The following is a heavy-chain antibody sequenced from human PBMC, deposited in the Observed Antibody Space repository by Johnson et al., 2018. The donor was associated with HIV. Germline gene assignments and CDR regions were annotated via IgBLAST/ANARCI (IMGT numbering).Heavy chain of an antibody. D-gene: IGHD1-26*01. CDR1: GFTFSSYW. CDR2: IKQDGSEK. V-gene: IGHV3-7*01. J-gene: IGHJ3*02. Sequence: VQLVESGGGLVQPGVSLRLSCAASGFTFSSYWMSWVRQAPGKGLEWVANIKQDGSEKYYVDSVKGRFTISRDNAKNSLYLQMNSLRAEDTAVYYCARDRGWELLLGAFDIWGQGTMVTVSS. CDR3: ARDRGWELLLGAFDI.